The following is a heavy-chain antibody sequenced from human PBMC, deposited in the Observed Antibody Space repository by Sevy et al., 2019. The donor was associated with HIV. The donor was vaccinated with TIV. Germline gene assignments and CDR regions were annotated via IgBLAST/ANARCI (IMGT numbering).Heavy chain of an antibody. CDR3: ARGYSTYYDSSLDAFDI. CDR1: GYTFTSYG. CDR2: ISAYNGNT. J-gene: IGHJ3*02. Sequence: ASVKVSCKASGYTFTSYGISWVRQAPGQGLEWMGWISAYNGNTNYAQKLQGRVTMTTATSTSTAYMELRSLRSDDTAVYYWARGYSTYYDSSLDAFDIWGQGTMVTVSS. D-gene: IGHD3-22*01. V-gene: IGHV1-18*01.